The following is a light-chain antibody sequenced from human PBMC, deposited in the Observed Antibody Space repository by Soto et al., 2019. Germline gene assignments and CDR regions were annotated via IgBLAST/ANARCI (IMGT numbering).Light chain of an antibody. J-gene: IGKJ4*01. CDR2: AAS. CDR3: QQANSFPLT. Sequence: AIQMTQSPSSLSASVGDRVTITCRASQGIGNDLGWYQQKPGKAPKLLIYAASSLQSGVPSRFSGSGSGTDFTLTISSLQPEDFATYYCQQANSFPLTFGGGTKVDIK. CDR1: QGIGND. V-gene: IGKV1-6*01.